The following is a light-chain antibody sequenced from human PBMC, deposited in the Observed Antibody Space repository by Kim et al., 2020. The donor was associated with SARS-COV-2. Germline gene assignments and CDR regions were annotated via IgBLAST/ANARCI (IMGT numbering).Light chain of an antibody. CDR2: GAS. V-gene: IGKV3-15*01. CDR1: QSIGTN. Sequence: SPGERATLSCWASQSIGTNLAWYQQKAGHAPRLLIYGASARATGIPARFSGSGSGTEFTLTISSLQSDDSAVYYCHQYKNWPPWTFGQGTKVEIK. CDR3: HQYKNWPPWT. J-gene: IGKJ1*01.